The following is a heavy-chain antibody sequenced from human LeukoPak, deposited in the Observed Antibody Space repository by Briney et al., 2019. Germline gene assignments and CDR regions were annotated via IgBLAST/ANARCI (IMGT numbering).Heavy chain of an antibody. J-gene: IGHJ4*02. V-gene: IGHV4-39*01. Sequence: AETLSLTCTVSDDFISTSNSYWGWIRQPPWKGLEWIGSLYYIGNTYYNPSPKSRVNISVETSKNKLSLRLSSVTAADTAVYYCARHPHYYFDNSARWGQGTLVTVSS. CDR2: LYYIGNT. D-gene: IGHD3-22*01. CDR1: DDFISTSNSY. CDR3: ARHPHYYFDNSAR.